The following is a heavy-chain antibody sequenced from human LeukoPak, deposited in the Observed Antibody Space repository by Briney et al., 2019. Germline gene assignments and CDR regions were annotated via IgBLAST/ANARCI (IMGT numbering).Heavy chain of an antibody. CDR2: INPNSGGT. V-gene: IGHV1-2*02. CDR3: ARVGISQWLVQSYYGMDV. Sequence: PSVKVSCMASGYTFTGHYMHWVRQAPGQGLEWMGWINPNSGGTNYAQKFQGRVTMTRDTSISTAYMELSRLRSDDTAVYYCARVGISQWLVQSYYGMDVWGQGTTVTVSS. CDR1: GYTFTGHY. J-gene: IGHJ6*02. D-gene: IGHD6-19*01.